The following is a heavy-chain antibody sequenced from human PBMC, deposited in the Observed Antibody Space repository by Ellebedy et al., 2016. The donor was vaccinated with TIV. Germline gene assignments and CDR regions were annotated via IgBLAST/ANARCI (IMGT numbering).Heavy chain of an antibody. J-gene: IGHJ6*02. Sequence: SLKISXAASGFTFDDYAMHWVRQAPGKGLEWASGISWNSGSIGYADSVKGRFTISRDNAKNSLYLQMNSLRAEDTALYYCAKDSGQQLVRSPNYYYGMDVWGQGTTVTVSS. V-gene: IGHV3-9*01. CDR2: ISWNSGSI. CDR1: GFTFDDYA. D-gene: IGHD6-13*01. CDR3: AKDSGQQLVRSPNYYYGMDV.